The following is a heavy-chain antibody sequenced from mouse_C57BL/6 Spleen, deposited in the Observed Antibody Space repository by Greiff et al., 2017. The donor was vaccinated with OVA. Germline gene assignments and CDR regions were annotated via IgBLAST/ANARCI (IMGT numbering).Heavy chain of an antibody. V-gene: IGHV1-80*01. Sequence: QVQLQQSGAELVKPGASVKISCKASGYAFSSYWMNWVKQRPGKGLEWIGQIYPGDGDTNYNGKFKGKATLTADKSSSTAYMQLSSLTSEDSAVYCCARSTGVPGNFDVWGTGTTVTVSS. D-gene: IGHD1-1*01. CDR2: IYPGDGDT. CDR3: ARSTGVPGNFDV. J-gene: IGHJ1*03. CDR1: GYAFSSYW.